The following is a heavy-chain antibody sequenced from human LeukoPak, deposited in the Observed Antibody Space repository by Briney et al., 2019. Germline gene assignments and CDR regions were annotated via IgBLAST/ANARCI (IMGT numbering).Heavy chain of an antibody. V-gene: IGHV1-18*01. CDR3: AREDGGFGELIRFVP. CDR1: GYTFTSYG. J-gene: IGHJ5*02. Sequence: ASVKVSCKASGYTFTSYGISWVRQAPGQGLEWMGWISAYNGNTKYAQKLQGRVTMATDTSTSTAYMELRSLRSDDTAVYYCAREDGGFGELIRFVPWGRGTLVTVSS. CDR2: ISAYNGNT. D-gene: IGHD3-10*01.